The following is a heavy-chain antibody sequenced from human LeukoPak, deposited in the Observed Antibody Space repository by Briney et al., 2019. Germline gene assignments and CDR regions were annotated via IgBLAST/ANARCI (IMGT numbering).Heavy chain of an antibody. D-gene: IGHD2-2*01. V-gene: IGHV5-51*01. CDR1: GYSFTSYW. J-gene: IGHJ4*02. CDR3: ARWTEVVVPAAIGDY. CDR2: IYPGDSDT. Sequence: GESLKISCKGSGYSFTSYWIGWVRQMPGKGLEGMGSIYPGDSDTRYSPSFQGQVTISDDKSISPAYLQWSSLNASDTAMYYCARWTEVVVPAAIGDYWGQRTLVTVSS.